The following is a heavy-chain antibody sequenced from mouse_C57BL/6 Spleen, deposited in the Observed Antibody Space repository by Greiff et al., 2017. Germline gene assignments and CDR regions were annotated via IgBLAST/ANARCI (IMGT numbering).Heavy chain of an antibody. CDR1: GYTFTSYW. CDR3: ARSGSRYFDV. Sequence: VQLQQPGAELVKPGASVKMSCKASGYTFTSYWITWVKQRPGQGLEWIGDIYPGSGSTNYNEKFKSKATLTVDTSSSPAYMQLSSLTSEDSAVYYCARSGSRYFDVWGTGTTVTVSS. CDR2: IYPGSGST. V-gene: IGHV1-55*01. J-gene: IGHJ1*03. D-gene: IGHD1-1*01.